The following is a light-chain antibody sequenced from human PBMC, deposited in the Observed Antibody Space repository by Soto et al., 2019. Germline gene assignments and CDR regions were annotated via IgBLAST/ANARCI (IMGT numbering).Light chain of an antibody. CDR3: SSYTSSSPWV. V-gene: IGLV2-14*01. CDR1: SSDVGGYNY. J-gene: IGLJ3*02. Sequence: QLVLTQPASVSGSPGQSITISCTGTSSDVGGYNYVSWYQQHPGKAPKLMIYEVSNRPSGVSNLFSGSKSGNTASLTISGLQAEDEADYYCSSYTSSSPWVFGGGTKLTVL. CDR2: EVS.